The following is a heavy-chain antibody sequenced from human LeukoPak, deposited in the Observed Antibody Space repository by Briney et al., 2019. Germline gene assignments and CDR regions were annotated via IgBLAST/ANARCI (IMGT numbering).Heavy chain of an antibody. D-gene: IGHD3-10*01. Sequence: GGSLRLSCAASGFTFSSYGMHWVRQAPGKGPEWVAFIRYDGSNKYYADSVKGRFTISRDNSKNTLYLQMNSLRAGDTAVYYCARGRGTMVRGVITYYFDYWGQGTLVTVSS. V-gene: IGHV3-30*02. CDR3: ARGRGTMVRGVITYYFDY. CDR1: GFTFSSYG. J-gene: IGHJ4*02. CDR2: IRYDGSNK.